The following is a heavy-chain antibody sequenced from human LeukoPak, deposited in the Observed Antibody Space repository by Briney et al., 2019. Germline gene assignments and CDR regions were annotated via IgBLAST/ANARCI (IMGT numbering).Heavy chain of an antibody. CDR1: GFTFSIYA. CDR2: ISSSGSTI. J-gene: IGHJ4*02. D-gene: IGHD3-10*01. V-gene: IGHV3-11*01. Sequence: GGSLRLSCAASGFTFSIYAMSWVRQAPGKGLEWVSYISSSGSTIYYADSVKGRFTISRDNAKSSLYLQMNSLRAEDTAVYYCARGGLLWFGFPFDYWGQGTLVTVSS. CDR3: ARGGLLWFGFPFDY.